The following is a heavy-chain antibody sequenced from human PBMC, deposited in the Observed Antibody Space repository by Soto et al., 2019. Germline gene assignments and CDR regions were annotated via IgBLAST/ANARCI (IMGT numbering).Heavy chain of an antibody. CDR3: AKDTGPN. J-gene: IGHJ4*02. CDR1: GVTVENYA. CDR2: ISWNSNTI. V-gene: IGHV3-9*01. Sequence: GGSLRLSCAACGVTVENYAMHWVRQAPGKGLEWVSGISWNSNTIAYADSVKGRFTISRDNAKNSLYLQMNSLRAEDTAFYYCAKDTGPNWGQGTLVTVSS.